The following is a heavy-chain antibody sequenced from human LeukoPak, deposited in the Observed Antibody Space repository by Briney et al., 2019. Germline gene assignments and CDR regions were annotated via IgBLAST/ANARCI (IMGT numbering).Heavy chain of an antibody. V-gene: IGHV3-30*03. D-gene: IGHD3-9*01. J-gene: IGHJ4*02. CDR1: GFTFSSYA. CDR2: ISYDGSNK. Sequence: GGSLRLSCAASGFTFSSYAMTWVRQAPGKGLEWVAAISYDGSNKYYADSVKGRFTISRDNSKNTLYLQMNSLRAEDTAVYYCARTYDILTGYLEGYFDYWGQGTLVTVSS. CDR3: ARTYDILTGYLEGYFDY.